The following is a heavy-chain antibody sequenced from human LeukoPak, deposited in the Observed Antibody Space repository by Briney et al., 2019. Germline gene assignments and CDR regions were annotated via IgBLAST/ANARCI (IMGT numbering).Heavy chain of an antibody. J-gene: IGHJ4*02. Sequence: GGSLRLSCAASGXTFSSYAMSWVRQAPGKGLEWVSTIGGSGGSTHYADSVKGRFTISRDNSKHTLHLQMNSLRAEDTAVYYCAAAMGFDYWGQGTLVTVSS. V-gene: IGHV3-23*01. CDR2: IGGSGGST. D-gene: IGHD2-2*01. CDR3: AAAMGFDY. CDR1: GXTFSSYA.